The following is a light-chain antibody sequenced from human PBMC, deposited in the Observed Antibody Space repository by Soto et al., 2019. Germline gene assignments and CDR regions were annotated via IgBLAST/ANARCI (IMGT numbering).Light chain of an antibody. Sequence: EIVLTQSPGILSLSPGERATLSCRASQSVSSSYLAWYQQKPGQAPRLLIYGASSRATGIPDGFSGSGSGTDFTITISRLEPEDFAVYDCQQYGSSITFGQGTRLEIK. V-gene: IGKV3-20*01. CDR3: QQYGSSIT. CDR1: QSVSSSY. CDR2: GAS. J-gene: IGKJ5*01.